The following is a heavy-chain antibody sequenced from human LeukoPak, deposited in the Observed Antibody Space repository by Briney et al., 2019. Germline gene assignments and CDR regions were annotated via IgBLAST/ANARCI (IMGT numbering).Heavy chain of an antibody. Sequence: GGSLRLSCAASGFSFSSYAMSWVRQAPGKGLEWVSDISDSGGSTYYADSVKGRFTISRDNAKTSLYLQMNSLRAEDTAVYYCARDLSGVTGYTYGRGIDYWGQGTLVTVSS. CDR1: GFSFSSYA. CDR3: ARDLSGVTGYTYGRGIDY. D-gene: IGHD5-18*01. V-gene: IGHV3-23*01. CDR2: ISDSGGST. J-gene: IGHJ4*02.